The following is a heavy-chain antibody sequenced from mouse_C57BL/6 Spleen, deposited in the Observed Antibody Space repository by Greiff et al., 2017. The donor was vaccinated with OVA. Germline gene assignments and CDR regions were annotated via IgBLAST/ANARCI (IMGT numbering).Heavy chain of an antibody. D-gene: IGHD2-2*01. CDR2: IHPSDSDT. V-gene: IGHV1-74*01. J-gene: IGHJ3*01. CDR1: GYTFTSYW. Sequence: VQLQQPGAELVKPGASVKVSCKASGYTFTSYWMHWVKQRPGQGLEWIGRIHPSDSDTNYNQKFKGKATLTVDKSSSTAYMQLSSLTSEDSAVYYCAINYGYDEDWFAYWGQGTLVTVSA. CDR3: AINYGYDEDWFAY.